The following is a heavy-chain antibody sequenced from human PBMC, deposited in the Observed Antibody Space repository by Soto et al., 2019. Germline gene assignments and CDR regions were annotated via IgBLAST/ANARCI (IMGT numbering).Heavy chain of an antibody. CDR3: ARYRFSDTWSKFDY. CDR2: ISYGGST. Sequence: SETLSLTCTVSGGSISSGCFFWGWVRQPPGKGLEWIRYISYGGSTYYNPSLTSRVTLSVDTSKNQFSLKLTSVTAADTAVYYCARYRFSDTWSKFDYWGQGTLVTVSS. V-gene: IGHV4-39*07. CDR1: GGSISSGCFF. J-gene: IGHJ4*02. D-gene: IGHD3-16*02.